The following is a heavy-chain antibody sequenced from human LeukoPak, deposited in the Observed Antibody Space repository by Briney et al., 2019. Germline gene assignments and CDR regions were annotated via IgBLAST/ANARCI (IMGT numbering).Heavy chain of an antibody. Sequence: ASVKVSCKASGGTFSSYAISWVRQAPGQGLEWMGGIIPIFGTANYAQKFQGRVTITADESTSTAYMELSSLRSEDTAVYYCARANSVVVPAATSHYYYYGMDVWGQGTTVTVSS. V-gene: IGHV1-69*13. CDR3: ARANSVVVPAATSHYYYYGMDV. J-gene: IGHJ6*02. D-gene: IGHD2-2*01. CDR2: IIPIFGTA. CDR1: GGTFSSYA.